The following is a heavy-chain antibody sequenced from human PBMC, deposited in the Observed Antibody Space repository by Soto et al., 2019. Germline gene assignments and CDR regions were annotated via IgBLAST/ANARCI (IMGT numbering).Heavy chain of an antibody. Sequence: SHSRAVPCGIPGKTISDNSCASDAIKRSPSRGLEWLGRTYYRSKWYNDYAESVKSRITINPDTSKNQFSLHLNSVTPEDTAVHYCARGIRDCSRAFDYWGKAFLV. V-gene: IGHV6-1*01. CDR1: GKTISDNSCA. CDR3: ARGIRDCSRAFDY. CDR2: TYYRSKWYN. D-gene: IGHD6-13*01. J-gene: IGHJ4*02.